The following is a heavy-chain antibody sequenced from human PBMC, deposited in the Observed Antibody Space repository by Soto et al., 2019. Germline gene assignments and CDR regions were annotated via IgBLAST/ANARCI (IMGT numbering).Heavy chain of an antibody. CDR1: GFSFSNYS. J-gene: IGHJ4*02. D-gene: IGHD4-17*01. CDR2: ITSTSGTI. Sequence: EVQLVESGGGLVQPGGSLRLSCAASGFSFSNYSMNWVRQATGKGLEWVSYITSTSGTIYYADSVKGRFTTSRDNAKNSLYLQINSLRDEDTAVYYCARLPKGTTVTSWGRGTLVTVSS. V-gene: IGHV3-48*02. CDR3: ARLPKGTTVTS.